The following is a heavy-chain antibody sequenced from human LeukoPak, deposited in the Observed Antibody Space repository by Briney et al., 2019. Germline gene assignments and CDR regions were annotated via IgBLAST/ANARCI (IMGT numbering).Heavy chain of an antibody. CDR1: GGSISSGGYF. CDR3: AGIVPAAIHAFDI. Sequence: SETLSLTCTVSGGSISSGGYFWSWIRQHPGKGLEWIGYIYYSGNTYYNPSLKSRVTISVDTSKNQFSLKLSSVTAADTAVFYCAGIVPAAIHAFDIWGQGTMVTVSS. J-gene: IGHJ3*02. D-gene: IGHD2-2*02. CDR2: IYYSGNT. V-gene: IGHV4-31*03.